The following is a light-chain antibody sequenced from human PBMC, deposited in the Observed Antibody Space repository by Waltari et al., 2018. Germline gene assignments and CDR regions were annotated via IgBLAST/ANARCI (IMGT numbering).Light chain of an antibody. CDR1: ELGERY. Sequence: SYELTQAPSVSVSPGQTAIITCSGHELGERYAAWYQQKAGQSPVLLIYQDNKRPSRIPERFSGSNSGNTATLTISGTQTMDEADYYCQAWDNSLEVFGPGTKVTVL. V-gene: IGLV3-1*01. CDR2: QDN. J-gene: IGLJ1*01. CDR3: QAWDNSLEV.